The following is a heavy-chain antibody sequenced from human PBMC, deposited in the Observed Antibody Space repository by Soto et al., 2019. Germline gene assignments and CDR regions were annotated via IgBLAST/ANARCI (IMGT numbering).Heavy chain of an antibody. D-gene: IGHD3-9*01. Sequence: PSETLSLTCTVSGGSISSGGYYWSWIRHHPGKGLEWIGYIYYSGSTYYNPSLKSRVTISVDTSKNQFSLKLSFVTAADTAVYYCARAWAYYDILTGYYPTNWFDPWGQGTLVTVS. CDR1: GGSISSGGYY. J-gene: IGHJ5*02. CDR2: IYYSGST. V-gene: IGHV4-31*03. CDR3: ARAWAYYDILTGYYPTNWFDP.